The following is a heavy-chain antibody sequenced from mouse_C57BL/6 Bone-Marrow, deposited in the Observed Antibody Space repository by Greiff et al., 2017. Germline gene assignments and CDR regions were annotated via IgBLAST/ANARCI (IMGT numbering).Heavy chain of an antibody. J-gene: IGHJ2*01. CDR3: AIWLRRGRCDY. D-gene: IGHD2-2*01. Sequence: EVMLVESGGGLVKPGGSLKLSCAASGFTFSSYTMSWVRQTPEKRLEWVATISGGGGNTYYPDSVKGRFTISRDNAKNTLYLQMSSLRSEDTALYYCAIWLRRGRCDYWGQGTTLTVSS. CDR1: GFTFSSYT. V-gene: IGHV5-9*01. CDR2: ISGGGGNT.